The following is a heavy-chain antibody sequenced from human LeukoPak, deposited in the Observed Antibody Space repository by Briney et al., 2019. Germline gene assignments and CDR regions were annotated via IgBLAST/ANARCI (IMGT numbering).Heavy chain of an antibody. D-gene: IGHD7-27*01. CDR3: ARDTGEPYFDY. V-gene: IGHV3-7*01. CDR2: IKTDGGEK. CDR1: GFTFSNYW. Sequence: GGSLRLSCEGSGFTFSNYWMGWVRQAPGKGLQWVANIKTDGGEKYYVDSVKGRFTISRDNAKNSLYLQMNSLRAEDTAVYYCARDTGEPYFDYWGQGTLVTVSS. J-gene: IGHJ4*02.